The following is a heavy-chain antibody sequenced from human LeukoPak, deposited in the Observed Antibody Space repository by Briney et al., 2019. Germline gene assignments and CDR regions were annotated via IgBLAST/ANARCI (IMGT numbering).Heavy chain of an antibody. J-gene: IGHJ4*02. CDR1: GYTFTSYD. Sequence: ASVKVSCEASGYTFTSYDINWVRQATGQGLEWVGWMNPNSGNTGYAQKFQGRVTMTRNTSISTAYMELSSLRSEDTAVYYCASTSGYSSSWYDRDDYWGQGTLVTVSS. CDR3: ASTSGYSSSWYDRDDY. V-gene: IGHV1-8*01. CDR2: MNPNSGNT. D-gene: IGHD6-13*01.